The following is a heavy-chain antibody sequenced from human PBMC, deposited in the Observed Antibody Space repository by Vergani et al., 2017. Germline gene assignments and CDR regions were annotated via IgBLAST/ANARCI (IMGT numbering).Heavy chain of an antibody. J-gene: IGHJ6*02. CDR3: ARDIMAIGVARMDV. CDR2: INPNSGGT. Sequence: VQLVQSGAEVKKPGASVKVSCKASGYTLTGYYMHSVRQAPGQGLEWMGWINPNSGGTNYAQKIQGRVTMTRDTSISTAYMELGRRRSDDTAVYYCARDIMAIGVARMDVWGQGTTVTVSS. CDR1: GYTLTGYY. D-gene: IGHD3-22*01. V-gene: IGHV1-2*02.